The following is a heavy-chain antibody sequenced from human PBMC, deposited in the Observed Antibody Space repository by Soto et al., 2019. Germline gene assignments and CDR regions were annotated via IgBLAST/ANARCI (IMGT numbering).Heavy chain of an antibody. V-gene: IGHV3-23*01. CDR3: AKEMSHGRPYDY. Sequence: EVHLLQSGGGLVQPGGSQRLSCAASGFTFIDYVIRWVRQAPGKGLEWVSAISGDGVKTYYADSVKGRFTISRDNSKNTLFLQMNSLRDEDTAIYYCAKEMSHGRPYDYWGQGTLVTVS. J-gene: IGHJ4*02. CDR2: ISGDGVKT. CDR1: GFTFIDYV.